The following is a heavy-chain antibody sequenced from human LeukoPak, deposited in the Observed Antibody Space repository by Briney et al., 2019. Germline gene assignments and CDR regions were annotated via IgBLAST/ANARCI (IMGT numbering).Heavy chain of an antibody. CDR2: INHSGST. J-gene: IGHJ4*02. D-gene: IGHD6-13*01. V-gene: IGHV4-34*01. CDR3: ARGKRGYSSSWYDY. Sequence: SETLSLTCAVYGGSFSGYYWSWIRPPPGKGLEWIGEINHSGSTNYNPPLKSRVTISVDTSKNQFSLKLSSVTAADTAVYYCARGKRGYSSSWYDYWGQGTLVTVSS. CDR1: GGSFSGYY.